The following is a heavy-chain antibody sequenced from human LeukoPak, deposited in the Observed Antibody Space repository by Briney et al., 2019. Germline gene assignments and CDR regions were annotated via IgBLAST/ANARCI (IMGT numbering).Heavy chain of an antibody. J-gene: IGHJ4*02. CDR2: INPNSGGT. D-gene: IGHD3-22*01. V-gene: IGHV1-2*02. CDR3: AREDSRGYYAAFDY. Sequence: ASVKVSCKASGYTFTGYYMHWVRQAPGQGLERMGWINPNSGGTNYAQKFQGRVTMTRDTSISTAYMELSRLRSDDTAVYYCAREDSRGYYAAFDYWGQGTLVTVSS. CDR1: GYTFTGYY.